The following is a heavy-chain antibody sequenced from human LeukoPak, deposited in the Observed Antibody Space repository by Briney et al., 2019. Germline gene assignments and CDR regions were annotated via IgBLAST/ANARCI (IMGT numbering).Heavy chain of an antibody. CDR2: ITAGGVIT. Sequence: GGSLRLSCAASGFSFPSYAMSWVRQAPRRGLEWVSLITAGGVITHYTDSVKGRFTISRDNSKNALYLQMNSVRAEDTAVYYCAKGKINHDGAVEIWGQGTTVTVSS. V-gene: IGHV3-23*01. D-gene: IGHD1-14*01. J-gene: IGHJ3*02. CDR1: GFSFPSYA. CDR3: AKGKINHDGAVEI.